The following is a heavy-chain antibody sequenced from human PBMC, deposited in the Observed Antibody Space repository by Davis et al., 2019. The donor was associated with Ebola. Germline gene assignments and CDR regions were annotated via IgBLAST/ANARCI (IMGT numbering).Heavy chain of an antibody. CDR2: INPNSGDT. CDR3: ARGGRYYDILTTPGWFDP. CDR1: GYTFTAYY. Sequence: ASVKVSCKASGYTFTAYYMHWVRQAPGQGLEWMGWINPNSGDTKYAQKFQGRVTMTRDTSTSTAHMELSRLRSDDTAVYYCARGGRYYDILTTPGWFDPWGQGTLVTVSS. J-gene: IGHJ5*02. D-gene: IGHD3-9*01. V-gene: IGHV1-2*02.